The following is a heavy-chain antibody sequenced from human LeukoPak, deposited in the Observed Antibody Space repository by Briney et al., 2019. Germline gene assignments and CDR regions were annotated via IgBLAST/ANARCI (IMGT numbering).Heavy chain of an antibody. CDR3: ATASITGTTLQKSAFDI. Sequence: GSLRLSCAASGFTFRNASMSWIRQPPGKGLEWIGEINHSGSTNYNPSLKSRVTISVDTSKNQFSLKLSSVTAADTAVYYCATASITGTTLQKSAFDIWGQGTMVTVSS. CDR2: INHSGST. J-gene: IGHJ3*02. CDR1: GFTFRNAS. D-gene: IGHD1-20*01. V-gene: IGHV4-34*08.